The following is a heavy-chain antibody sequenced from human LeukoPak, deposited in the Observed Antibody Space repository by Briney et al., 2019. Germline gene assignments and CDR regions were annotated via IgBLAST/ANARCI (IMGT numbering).Heavy chain of an antibody. D-gene: IGHD2-8*01. CDR2: INPNSGGT. CDR1: GGTFSSYA. Sequence: ASVKVSCKASGGTFSSYAISWVRQAPGQGLEWMGWINPNSGGTNYAQKFQGRVTMTRDTSISTAYMELSRLRSDDTAVYYCARVFVPPSKMRYYMDVWAKGPRSPSP. J-gene: IGHJ6*03. V-gene: IGHV1-2*02. CDR3: ARVFVPPSKMRYYMDV.